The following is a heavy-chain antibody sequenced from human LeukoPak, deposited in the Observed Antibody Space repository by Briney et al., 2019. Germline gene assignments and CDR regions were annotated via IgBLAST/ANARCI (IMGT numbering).Heavy chain of an antibody. D-gene: IGHD3-22*01. Sequence: SGTLSLTCAVYGGSFSGYYWNWIRQPPGKGLEWIGEINHSGTTNYNPSLKSRVTLSVDTSKNQFSLKLSSVTAADTAVYYCASGGYYYDSSGSFDYWGQGTLVTVSS. V-gene: IGHV4-34*01. CDR1: GGSFSGYY. J-gene: IGHJ4*02. CDR2: INHSGTT. CDR3: ASGGYYYDSSGSFDY.